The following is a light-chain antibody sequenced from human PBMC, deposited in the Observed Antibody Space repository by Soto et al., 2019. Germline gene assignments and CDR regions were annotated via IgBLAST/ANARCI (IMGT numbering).Light chain of an antibody. J-gene: IGLJ1*01. CDR1: VSYIGSNT. CDR3: AAWDDRLNGFYV. CDR2: SNN. V-gene: IGLV1-44*01. Sequence: QSVLTPPPSAYETPEQIVTISFSPIVSYIGSNTVNWYQQLPGTAPKLLIYSNNQRPSGVPDRFSGSKSGTSASLAISGLRSEDEADYYCAAWDDRLNGFYVFGTGTKVTVL.